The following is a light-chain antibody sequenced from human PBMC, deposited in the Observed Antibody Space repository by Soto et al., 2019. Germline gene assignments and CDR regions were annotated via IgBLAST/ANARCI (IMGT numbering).Light chain of an antibody. V-gene: IGLV2-14*01. J-gene: IGLJ1*01. CDR3: SSFTSSVTYV. CDR2: DVS. CDR1: SSDVGGHNS. Sequence: QSALAQPASVSGSPGQSITISCTGTSSDVGGHNSVSWYRQDPGKAPKLMIYDVSNRPSGVSDRFSGSKSGNTASLTISGLQIEDEADYYCSSFTSSVTYVFGTGTNVTVL.